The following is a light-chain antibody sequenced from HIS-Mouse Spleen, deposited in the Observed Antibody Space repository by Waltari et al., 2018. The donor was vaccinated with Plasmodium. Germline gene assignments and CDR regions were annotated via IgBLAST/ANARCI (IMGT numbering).Light chain of an antibody. CDR2: EDS. J-gene: IGLJ3*02. V-gene: IGLV3-10*01. CDR1: ALPKKY. Sequence: SYELTQPPSVSVSPGQTARITCSGDALPKKYAYWSQQKSGQAPVLVIYEDSKRPSGIPERFSGSSLGTMATLTISGAQVEDEADYYCYSTDSSGNHRVFGGGTKLTVL. CDR3: YSTDSSGNHRV.